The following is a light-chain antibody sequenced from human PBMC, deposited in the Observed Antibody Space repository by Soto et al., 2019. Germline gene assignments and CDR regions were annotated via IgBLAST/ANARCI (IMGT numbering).Light chain of an antibody. V-gene: IGLV2-14*01. J-gene: IGLJ2*01. CDR2: EVS. Sequence: QSALTQPASVSGSPGQSITISCTGTSSDVGGYSYVSWYQQHQGKTPKLMIYEVSNRPSGVSHRFSGYKSGNTASLTISGLQTEDEADYYCSSFSSITREVFGGGTKLTVL. CDR1: SSDVGGYSY. CDR3: SSFSSITREV.